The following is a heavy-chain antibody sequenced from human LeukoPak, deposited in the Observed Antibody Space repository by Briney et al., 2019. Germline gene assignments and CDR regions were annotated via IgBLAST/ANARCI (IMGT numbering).Heavy chain of an antibody. CDR2: ISGSGDGT. J-gene: IGHJ4*02. Sequence: PGGSLRLSCEASGFTFRSYAMNWVRQAPGKGLEWVSVISGSGDGTHYADSVKGRFTISRDNAKNSLYLQVNSLRAEDTAVYYCARRGISAPFDYWGQGTLVTVSS. D-gene: IGHD6-6*01. CDR1: GFTFRSYA. CDR3: ARRGISAPFDY. V-gene: IGHV3-23*01.